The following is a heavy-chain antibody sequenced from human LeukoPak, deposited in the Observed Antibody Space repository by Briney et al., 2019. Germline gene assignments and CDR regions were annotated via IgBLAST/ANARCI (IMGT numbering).Heavy chain of an antibody. J-gene: IGHJ5*02. CDR1: GFTVSNNY. D-gene: IGHD4-17*01. V-gene: IGHV3-66*01. CDR3: ARDSYSGDTRVRWFDP. Sequence: GGSLTLSCAASGFTVSNNYMSWVRQAPGKGLEWVSVLYRDGPTYYADSVKDRSTISRDNSKNTLYLQMNSLRAEDTAVYYCARDSYSGDTRVRWFDPWGQGTLVTVSS. CDR2: LYRDGPT.